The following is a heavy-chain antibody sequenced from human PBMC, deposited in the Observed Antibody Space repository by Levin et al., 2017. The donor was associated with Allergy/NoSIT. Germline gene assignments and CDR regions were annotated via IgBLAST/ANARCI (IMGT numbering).Heavy chain of an antibody. CDR2: IKEDGSEK. V-gene: IGHV3-7*01. J-gene: IGHJ4*02. CDR3: ARDAYCSGGSCYVY. CDR1: GFPFSSYW. Sequence: GGSLRLSCAASGFPFSSYWMSWVRQAPGKELEWVANIKEDGSEKNYVDSVKGRFIISRDNAENSLSLQMDSLRAEDTAVYYCARDAYCSGGSCYVYWGQGTLVTVSS. D-gene: IGHD2-15*01.